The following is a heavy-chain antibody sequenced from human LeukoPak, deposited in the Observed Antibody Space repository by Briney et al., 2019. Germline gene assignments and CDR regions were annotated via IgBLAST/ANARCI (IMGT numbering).Heavy chain of an antibody. CDR3: ARDLGYGALDP. V-gene: IGHV3-7*01. CDR1: GVTFTTYW. J-gene: IGHJ5*02. CDR2: INPNGKQT. D-gene: IGHD4-17*01. Sequence: PGGSLRLSCAASGVTFTTYWMTWVRQAPGKGLEWVAPINPNGKQTIYVDSVKGRFTISRDNGENSLYLQMNTLRAEDTAVYYCARDLGYGALDPWGQGTLVTVSS.